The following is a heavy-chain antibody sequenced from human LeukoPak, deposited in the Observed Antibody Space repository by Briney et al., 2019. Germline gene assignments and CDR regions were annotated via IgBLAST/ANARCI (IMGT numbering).Heavy chain of an antibody. D-gene: IGHD2-15*01. CDR1: GGSFSGYY. CDR2: INHSGST. V-gene: IGHV4-34*01. Sequence: SETLSLTCAVYGGSFSGYYWSWIRQPPGKGLEWIGEINHSGSTNYNPSLKSRVTISLDTSKNQFSLKLSSVTAADTAVYYCARGSSSGDTYWGQGTLVTVSS. J-gene: IGHJ4*02. CDR3: ARGSSSGDTY.